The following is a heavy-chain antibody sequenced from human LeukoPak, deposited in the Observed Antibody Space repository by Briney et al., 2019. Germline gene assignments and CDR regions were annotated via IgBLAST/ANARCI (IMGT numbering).Heavy chain of an antibody. CDR3: ARDRDEDIVVVVAGPDAFDI. CDR2: IWYDGSNK. Sequence: GRSLRLSCAASGFTFSSYGMHWVRQAPGKGLEWVAVIWYDGSNKYYADSVKGRFTISRDNSKNTLYLQMNSLRAEDTAVYYCARDRDEDIVVVVAGPDAFDIWAKGQWSPSLQ. D-gene: IGHD2-15*01. J-gene: IGHJ3*02. V-gene: IGHV3-33*01. CDR1: GFTFSSYG.